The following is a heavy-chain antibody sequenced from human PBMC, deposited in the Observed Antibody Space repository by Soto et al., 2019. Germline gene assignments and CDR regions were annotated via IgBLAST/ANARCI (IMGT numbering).Heavy chain of an antibody. J-gene: IGHJ6*02. D-gene: IGHD6-19*01. Sequence: QVLLQESGPGVVRPSATLSLTCSVSGGSLSNFFWSWIRQPPGKGLEWIGYVYYTGGNSYNPSLKSRVTISVEMPRKQFSLNVSSVTAADTAVYYCARYSSGWPGNGMDVWGQGTAVTVSS. CDR3: ARYSSGWPGNGMDV. CDR1: GGSLSNFF. CDR2: VYYTGGN. V-gene: IGHV4-59*01.